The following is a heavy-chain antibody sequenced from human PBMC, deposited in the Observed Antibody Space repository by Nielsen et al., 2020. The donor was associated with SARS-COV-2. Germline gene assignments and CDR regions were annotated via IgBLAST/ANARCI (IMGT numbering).Heavy chain of an antibody. V-gene: IGHV4-59*01. J-gene: IGHJ6*02. D-gene: IGHD2-8*02. Sequence: ESLKISCAASGFTFDDYGMSWVRQAPGKGLEWIGYIYYSGSTHYNPSLTSRVTISVDTSKNQFSLKLSSVTAADTAVYYCATGYYYYGMDVWGQGTTVTVSS. CDR3: ATGYYYYGMDV. CDR1: GFTFDDYG. CDR2: IYYSGST.